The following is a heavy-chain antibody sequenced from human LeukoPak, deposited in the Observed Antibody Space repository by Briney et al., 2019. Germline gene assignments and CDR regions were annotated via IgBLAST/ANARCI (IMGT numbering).Heavy chain of an antibody. CDR3: AREWGYCSGGSCSSWFDP. D-gene: IGHD2-15*01. V-gene: IGHV4-34*01. CDR1: GGSFSGYY. Sequence: SETLSLTCAVYGGSFSGYYWSWIRQPPGKGLEWIGEINHSGSTNYNPSLKSRVTISVDTSKNQFSLKLSSVTAADTAVYYCAREWGYCSGGSCSSWFDPWGQGTLVTVSS. J-gene: IGHJ5*02. CDR2: INHSGST.